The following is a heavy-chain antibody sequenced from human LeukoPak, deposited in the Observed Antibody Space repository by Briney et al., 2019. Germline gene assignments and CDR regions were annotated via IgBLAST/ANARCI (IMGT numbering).Heavy chain of an antibody. CDR2: ISSGSTYI. CDR3: ARAPPYGSGTYPNWFDP. D-gene: IGHD3-10*01. V-gene: IGHV3-21*01. CDR1: GFTFSSYS. J-gene: IGHJ5*02. Sequence: PGGSLRLSCAASGFTFSSYSMNWVRQAPGRGLEWVSSISSGSTYIYYADSVKGRFTISRDNSLYLQMNSLRAEDTAVYYCARAPPYGSGTYPNWFDPWGQGTLVTVSS.